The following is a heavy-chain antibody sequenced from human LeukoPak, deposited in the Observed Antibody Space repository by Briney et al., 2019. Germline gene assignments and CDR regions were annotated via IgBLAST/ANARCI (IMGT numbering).Heavy chain of an antibody. J-gene: IGHJ4*02. D-gene: IGHD6-19*01. CDR3: ASAGYASGSYYLDD. V-gene: IGHV4-39*01. Sequence: PSETLSLTCTVSGGSISSSSYYWGWIRQPPGKGLEWIGNLHYSGSTYYNPSLKSRVTISGDTSKNQVSLKLSSVTAADTAVYYCASAGYASGSYYLDDWGQGTLVTVAP. CDR1: GGSISSSSYY. CDR2: LHYSGST.